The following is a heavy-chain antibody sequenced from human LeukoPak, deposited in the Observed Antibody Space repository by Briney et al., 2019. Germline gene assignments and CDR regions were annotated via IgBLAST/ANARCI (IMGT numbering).Heavy chain of an antibody. J-gene: IGHJ4*02. V-gene: IGHV4-34*01. D-gene: IGHD2-2*02. CDR2: INHSGST. CDR3: ARTSSHMIDY. Sequence: SETLSLTCAVYGGSFSGYYRSWIRQPPGKGLEWIGEINHSGSTNYNPSLKSRVTISVDTSKNQFSLKLSSVTAADTAVYYCARTSSHMIDYWGQGTLVTVSS. CDR1: GGSFSGYY.